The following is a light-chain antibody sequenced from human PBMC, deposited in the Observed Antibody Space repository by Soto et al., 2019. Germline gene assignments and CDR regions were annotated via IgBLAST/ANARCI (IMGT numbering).Light chain of an antibody. Sequence: SYELTQPPSVSVAPGQTARITCGGNNIGSKSVHWYQQKPGQAPVLVVYDDSDRPSGIPARFSGSNSGNTATLTISRVEAGDEADYYCQVWDSSSDHPVFGGGTKVTVL. J-gene: IGLJ3*02. CDR2: DDS. CDR1: NIGSKS. CDR3: QVWDSSSDHPV. V-gene: IGLV3-21*02.